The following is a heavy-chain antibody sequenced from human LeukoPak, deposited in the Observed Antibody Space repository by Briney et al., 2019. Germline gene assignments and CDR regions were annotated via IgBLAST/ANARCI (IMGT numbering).Heavy chain of an antibody. Sequence: PSETLSLTCAVSGGSFSGYYWSWIRQPPGKGLEWIGEINHSGSTNYNPSLKSRVTISTDTSKNQFSLKLSSVTAADTAVYYCARALVRGASDYWGQGTLVTLSS. V-gene: IGHV4-34*01. CDR1: GGSFSGYY. CDR3: ARALVRGASDY. CDR2: INHSGST. D-gene: IGHD3-16*01. J-gene: IGHJ4*02.